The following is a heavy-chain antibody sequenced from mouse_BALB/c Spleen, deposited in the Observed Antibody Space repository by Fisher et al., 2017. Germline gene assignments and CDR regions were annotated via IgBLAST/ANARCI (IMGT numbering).Heavy chain of an antibody. CDR3: ARHPPTGNAMDY. V-gene: IGHV1-18*01. Sequence: KFKGKATLTVDKSSSTAYMELRSLTSEDTAVYYCARHPPTGNAMDYWGQGTSVTVSS. D-gene: IGHD2-10*01. J-gene: IGHJ4*01.